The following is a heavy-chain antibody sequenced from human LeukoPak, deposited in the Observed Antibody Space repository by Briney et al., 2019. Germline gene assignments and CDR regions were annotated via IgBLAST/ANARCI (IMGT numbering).Heavy chain of an antibody. CDR2: INDDGTYT. CDR3: ARVRGYSRSAFDI. CDR1: GFTSSTYW. Sequence: GGSLRLSCAVSGFTSSTYWMHWVRQAPGKGLVWVSRINDDGTYTVYADSVKGRFTISRDNAKNSLYLQMNSLRAEDTAVYYCARVRGYSRSAFDIWGQGTMVTVSS. J-gene: IGHJ3*02. V-gene: IGHV3-74*01. D-gene: IGHD5-18*01.